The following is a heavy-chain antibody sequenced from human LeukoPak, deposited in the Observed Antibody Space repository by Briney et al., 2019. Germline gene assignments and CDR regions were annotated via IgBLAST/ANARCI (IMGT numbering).Heavy chain of an antibody. J-gene: IGHJ4*02. CDR2: ISWDGDST. D-gene: IGHD3-22*01. CDR1: GFTFDDYA. CDR3: ATAPYDSIGIFDY. V-gene: IGHV3-43D*03. Sequence: GGSLRLSCAASGFTFDDYAMHWVRHAPGKGLECVSLISWDGDSTYYSDSVKGRFTISRDNNKNSLYLQMNSLRTEDTALYYCATAPYDSIGIFDYWGQGTLVTVSS.